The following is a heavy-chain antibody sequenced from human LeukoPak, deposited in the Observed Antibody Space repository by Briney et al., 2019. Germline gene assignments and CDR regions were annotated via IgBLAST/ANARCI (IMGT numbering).Heavy chain of an antibody. V-gene: IGHV4-31*03. CDR1: GGSITSGGYY. Sequence: SETLSFTCTVSGGSITSGGYYWSWLRHHPGKGLEWIGYISYTENTYYNPSLENRVNISLDTSKNHFSLRLISVTAADTAVYYCARGLPVSAAVGYFDYWGQGSLVTVSS. J-gene: IGHJ4*02. CDR3: ARGLPVSAAVGYFDY. D-gene: IGHD2-15*01. CDR2: ISYTENT.